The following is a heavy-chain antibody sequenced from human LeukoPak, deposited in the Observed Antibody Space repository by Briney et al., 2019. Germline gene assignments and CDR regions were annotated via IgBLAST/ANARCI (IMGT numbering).Heavy chain of an antibody. V-gene: IGHV3-7*01. D-gene: IGHD5-12*01. CDR3: ARETNSGYSGGNDAFDI. CDR1: GFTFSSYA. CDR2: IKQDGSEK. Sequence: PGGSLRLSCAASGFTFSSYAMSWVRQAPGKGLEWVANIKQDGSEKYYVDSVKGRFTVSRDNAKNSLYLQMNSLRAEDTALYYCARETNSGYSGGNDAFDIWGQGTMVTVSS. J-gene: IGHJ3*02.